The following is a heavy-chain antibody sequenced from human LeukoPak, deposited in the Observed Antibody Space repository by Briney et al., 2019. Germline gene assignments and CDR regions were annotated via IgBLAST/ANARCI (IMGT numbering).Heavy chain of an antibody. CDR2: ISGSGYYS. D-gene: IGHD3-22*01. CDR1: EFTFDNYA. V-gene: IGHV3-23*01. Sequence: GGSLRLSCAASEFTFDNYAMSWVRQAPGKGLEWVSVISGSGYYSYYADSVKGRFTVSRGNSKTTLYLQMNSLRADDTAVYYCAKDPYDSSGYNLGYFDLWGRGTLVTVSS. CDR3: AKDPYDSSGYNLGYFDL. J-gene: IGHJ2*01.